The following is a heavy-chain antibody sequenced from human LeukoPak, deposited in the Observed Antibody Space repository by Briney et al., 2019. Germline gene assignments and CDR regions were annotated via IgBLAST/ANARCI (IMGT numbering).Heavy chain of an antibody. D-gene: IGHD6-19*01. CDR1: GGSIRSYY. CDR3: AEGSGWYDY. CDR2: IYTSGST. J-gene: IGHJ4*02. Sequence: SETLSLTCTVSGGSIRSYYWGWIRQPAGKGLEGIGRIYTSGSTNYNPSLKSRVTMSADTSKNQFSLKLSSVTAADTAVYYCAEGSGWYDYRGQGTLVTVSS. V-gene: IGHV4-4*07.